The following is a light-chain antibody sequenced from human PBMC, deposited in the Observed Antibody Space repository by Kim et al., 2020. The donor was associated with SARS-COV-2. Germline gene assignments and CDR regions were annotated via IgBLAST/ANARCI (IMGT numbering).Light chain of an antibody. CDR2: EAS. J-gene: IGKJ1*01. V-gene: IGKV1-5*03. Sequence: DIQMTQSPSTLSASVGGRVTITCRASQSISSWLAWYQQKPGKAPDLLIYEASNLESGVPSTFSGSGSGTEFTLTIRRLQPDDFATYYCQQYNSYPVTFGQGTKVDIK. CDR1: QSISSW. CDR3: QQYNSYPVT.